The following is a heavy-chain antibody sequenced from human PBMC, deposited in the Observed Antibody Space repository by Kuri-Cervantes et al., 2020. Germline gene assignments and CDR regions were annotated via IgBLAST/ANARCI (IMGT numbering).Heavy chain of an antibody. CDR1: GFTFSSYA. J-gene: IGHJ3*01. D-gene: IGHD2-8*01. CDR2: ISYDGSNK. CDR3: ASTKRGSNAFDA. Sequence: GGSLRLSCAASGFTFSSYAMHWVRQAPGKGLEWVAVISYDGSNKYYADSVKGRFTISRDNAKNTLYLQMNSLRAEDTAVYYCASTKRGSNAFDAWGQGTMVTVSS. V-gene: IGHV3-30-3*01.